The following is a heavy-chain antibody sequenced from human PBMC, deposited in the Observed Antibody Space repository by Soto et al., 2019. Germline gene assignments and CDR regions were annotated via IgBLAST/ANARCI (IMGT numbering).Heavy chain of an antibody. CDR1: GGSISSGGYS. Sequence: SETLSLTCAVSGGSISSGGYSWSWIRQPPGKGLEWIGYIYHSGSTYYNPSLKSRVTISVDRSKNQFSLKLSSVTAADTAVYYCASLLAYCGGDCPDAFDIWGQGTTVTVSS. D-gene: IGHD2-21*02. CDR3: ASLLAYCGGDCPDAFDI. V-gene: IGHV4-30-2*01. J-gene: IGHJ3*02. CDR2: IYHSGST.